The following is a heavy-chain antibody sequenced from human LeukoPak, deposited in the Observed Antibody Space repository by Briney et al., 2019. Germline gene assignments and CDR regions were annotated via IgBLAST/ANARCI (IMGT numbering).Heavy chain of an antibody. D-gene: IGHD1-26*01. Sequence: GASVNVSCKASGYNFTGNYMHWVRQAPGQGLELMGWINPKSGGTHYAQNFQGRVTMTRDTSISTAYMEMRRLRSDDTAVYYCARGGPGPNSGSYSRHDYWGQGTLVTVSS. V-gene: IGHV1-2*02. CDR2: INPKSGGT. CDR1: GYNFTGNY. CDR3: ARGGPGPNSGSYSRHDY. J-gene: IGHJ4*02.